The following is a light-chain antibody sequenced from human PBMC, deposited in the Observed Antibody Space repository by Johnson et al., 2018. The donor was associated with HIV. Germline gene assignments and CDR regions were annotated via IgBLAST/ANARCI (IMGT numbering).Light chain of an antibody. Sequence: QSVLTQSPSVSAAPGQKVTISCSGSSSNIGNNYISWYQQFPVTAPKLLIYENNKRPSGIPDRFSGSKSGTSATLGISGLQTGDEADYYCGTWDSSLSAHYVFGTGTKITVL. CDR1: SSNIGNNY. V-gene: IGLV1-51*02. J-gene: IGLJ1*01. CDR2: ENN. CDR3: GTWDSSLSAHYV.